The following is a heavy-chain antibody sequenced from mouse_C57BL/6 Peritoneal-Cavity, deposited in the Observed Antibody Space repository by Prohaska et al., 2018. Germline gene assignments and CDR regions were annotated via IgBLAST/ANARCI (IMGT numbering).Heavy chain of an antibody. CDR1: GYTFTSYW. V-gene: IGHV1-69*02. CDR2: IDPSESFT. J-gene: IGHJ2*01. CDR3: ARWYYGSSFDY. D-gene: IGHD1-1*01. Sequence: CKASGYTFTSYWMHWLKQRPAQGLEWIGEIDPSESFTNYNQKFKGKATLTVDKSSSTAYMQLSSLTSEDSAVYYCARWYYGSSFDYWGQGTTLTVSS.